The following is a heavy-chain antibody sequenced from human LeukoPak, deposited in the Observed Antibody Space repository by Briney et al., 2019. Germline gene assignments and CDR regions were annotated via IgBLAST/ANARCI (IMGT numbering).Heavy chain of an antibody. CDR1: GFTFSSYS. Sequence: PGGSLRLSCAASGFTFSSYSMNWVRQAPGKGLEWVSYISSSSSTIYYADSVKGRLTISRDNAKNSLYLQMNSLRDDDTAVYYCARDPPADYWGQGTLVTVSS. CDR3: ARDPPADY. J-gene: IGHJ4*02. CDR2: ISSSSSTI. V-gene: IGHV3-48*02.